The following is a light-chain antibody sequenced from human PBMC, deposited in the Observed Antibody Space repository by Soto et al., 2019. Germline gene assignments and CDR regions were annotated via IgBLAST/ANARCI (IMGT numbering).Light chain of an antibody. CDR3: QQYNTFWT. CDR1: QSISRW. Sequence: DIQMTPSPSTLSASVRDRVTITCRASQSISRWLAWYQQQPGKAPKLLIYDGSSLESGVPSRLSGSGSGTDFPLTISSMKPDDSAIYYCQQYNTFWTFGQGTKVDIK. V-gene: IGKV1-5*01. J-gene: IGKJ1*01. CDR2: DGS.